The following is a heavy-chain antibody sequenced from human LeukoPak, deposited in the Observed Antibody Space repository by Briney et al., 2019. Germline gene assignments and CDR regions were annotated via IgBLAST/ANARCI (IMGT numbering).Heavy chain of an antibody. CDR1: GFTFSHYE. J-gene: IGHJ4*02. D-gene: IGHD1-26*01. CDR2: ISSSGYTI. V-gene: IGHV3-48*03. Sequence: PGGSLRLSCEASGFTFSHYEMNWVRQAPGKGLEWVSYISSSGYTIYYADSVKGRFTISRDNAKNSLYLQMNSLRAEDTALYYCAREGVYGGSFPYYFDYWGQGTLVTVSS. CDR3: AREGVYGGSFPYYFDY.